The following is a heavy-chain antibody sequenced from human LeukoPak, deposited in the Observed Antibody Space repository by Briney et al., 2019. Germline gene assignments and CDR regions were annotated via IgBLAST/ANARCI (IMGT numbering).Heavy chain of an antibody. V-gene: IGHV3-7*01. D-gene: IGHD6-19*01. Sequence: RPGGSLRLSCAASGFTFSSYWMSWVRQAPGKGLEWVANIKQDGSEKYYVDSVKGRFTISRDNAKNSLYLQMNSLRAEDTAVYYCAKVEGPGYSSGWYGVWFDYWGQGTLVTVSS. J-gene: IGHJ4*02. CDR1: GFTFSSYW. CDR2: IKQDGSEK. CDR3: AKVEGPGYSSGWYGVWFDY.